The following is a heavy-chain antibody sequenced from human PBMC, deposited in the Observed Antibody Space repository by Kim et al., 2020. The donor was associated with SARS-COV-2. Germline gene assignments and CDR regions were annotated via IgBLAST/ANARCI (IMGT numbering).Heavy chain of an antibody. CDR1: GFIVSSEY. CDR2: LYGDGRT. J-gene: IGHJ3*01. Sequence: GGSLRLSCAASGFIVSSEYMTWVRQAPGKGLVWVSVLYGDGRTYYTESVKGRFIISRDNSKNTLYLQMRSLRDEDTALYYCGCPSSRLYYGGFDVWGQGTMVSVSS. CDR3: GCPSSRLYYGGFDV. V-gene: IGHV3-53*01. D-gene: IGHD3-22*01.